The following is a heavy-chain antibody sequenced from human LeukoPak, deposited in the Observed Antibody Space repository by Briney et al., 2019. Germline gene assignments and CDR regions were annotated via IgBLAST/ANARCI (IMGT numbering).Heavy chain of an antibody. CDR2: IYYSGST. CDR1: GGSISSYY. CDR3: ARHNQSYYYDSSGRGAFDI. Sequence: SETLSLTCTVSGGSISSYYWSWIRQPPGKGLEWIGYIYYSGSTNYNPSLKSRVTISVDTSKNQFSLKLSSVTAADTAVYYCARHNQSYYYDSSGRGAFDIWGQGTIVTVSS. D-gene: IGHD3-22*01. J-gene: IGHJ3*02. V-gene: IGHV4-59*01.